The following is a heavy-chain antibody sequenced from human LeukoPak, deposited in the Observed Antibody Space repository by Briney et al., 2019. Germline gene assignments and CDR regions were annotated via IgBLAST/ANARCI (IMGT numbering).Heavy chain of an antibody. V-gene: IGHV3-23*01. CDR2: ISGSGGST. Sequence: PGGSLRLSCAASGFTFSSYAMSWVRQAPGKGLEWVSAISGSGGSTYYADSVKGRFTISRDNSKNTLYLQMNSLRAEDTAVYYCARQGSYYGYFDYWGQGTLVTVSS. J-gene: IGHJ4*02. CDR1: GFTFSSYA. CDR3: ARQGSYYGYFDY. D-gene: IGHD3-10*01.